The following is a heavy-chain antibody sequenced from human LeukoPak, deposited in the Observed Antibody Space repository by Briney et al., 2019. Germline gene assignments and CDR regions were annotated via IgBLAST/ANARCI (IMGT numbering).Heavy chain of an antibody. D-gene: IGHD6-13*01. CDR2: INPNSGGT. CDR1: AYTFTAYY. Sequence: GASVKVSCKASAYTFTAYYMHWVRQAPGQGLEWVGWINPNSGGTNYAQKFQGRVTMTRDTSISTAYMELSSLKSDDTAVYYCARDRGGDSSSGYYYFDYWGQGTLVTVSS. CDR3: ARDRGGDSSSGYYYFDY. V-gene: IGHV1-2*02. J-gene: IGHJ4*02.